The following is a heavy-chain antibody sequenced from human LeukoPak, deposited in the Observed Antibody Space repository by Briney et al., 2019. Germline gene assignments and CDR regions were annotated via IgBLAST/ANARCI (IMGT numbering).Heavy chain of an antibody. CDR3: AMSAAAILLDGMDV. J-gene: IGHJ6*02. D-gene: IGHD2-2*01. CDR1: GYTFTGYY. CDR2: INPNSGGT. V-gene: IGHV1-2*02. Sequence: ASVKVSCKASGYTFTGYYMHWVRQAPGQGLEWMGWINPNSGGTNYAQKFQGRVTMTRDTSISTAYMELSRLRSDDTAVYYCAMSAAAILLDGMDVWGQGTTVTVSS.